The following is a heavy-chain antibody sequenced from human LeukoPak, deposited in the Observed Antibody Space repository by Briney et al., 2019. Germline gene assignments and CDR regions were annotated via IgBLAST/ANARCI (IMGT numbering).Heavy chain of an antibody. V-gene: IGHV3-66*02. Sequence: GGSLRLSCVASGFTVSSNYMSWVRQAPGKGLEWVSVIYSGGSTYYADSVKGRFTISRDNSKNTLYLQMNSLRPEDTAVYYCARSPRFGEFNSWGQGTLVTVSS. D-gene: IGHD3-10*02. CDR3: ARSPRFGEFNS. CDR1: GFTVSSNY. CDR2: IYSGGST. J-gene: IGHJ4*02.